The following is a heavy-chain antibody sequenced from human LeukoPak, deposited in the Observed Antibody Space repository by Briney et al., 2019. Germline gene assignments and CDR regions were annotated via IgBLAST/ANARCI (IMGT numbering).Heavy chain of an antibody. D-gene: IGHD5-18*01. J-gene: IGHJ6*03. V-gene: IGHV4-39*01. CDR3: ARLDSITRATAMVMSYYYYYYMDV. CDR2: IYYSGST. CDR1: GGSISSSSYY. Sequence: PSETLSLTCTVSGGSISSSSYYWGWIRQPPGKGLEWIGSIYYSGSTYYNPSLKSRVTISVDTSKNPFSLKLSSVTAADTAVYYCARLDSITRATAMVMSYYYYYYMDVWGKGTTVTVSS.